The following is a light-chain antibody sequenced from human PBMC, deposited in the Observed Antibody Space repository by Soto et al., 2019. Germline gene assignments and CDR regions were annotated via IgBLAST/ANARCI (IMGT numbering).Light chain of an antibody. CDR3: QPAHSFPYT. J-gene: IGKJ2*01. Sequence: DIQMTQSPSSVAASVGDRVTITCRASQGISNWLAWYQQKPGKAPKLLIFAASSLQSGVPSRFSGSRSGTDCTLTISSLEPEDFATCFCQPAHSFPYTVGQGTRLEIK. V-gene: IGKV1-12*01. CDR2: AAS. CDR1: QGISNW.